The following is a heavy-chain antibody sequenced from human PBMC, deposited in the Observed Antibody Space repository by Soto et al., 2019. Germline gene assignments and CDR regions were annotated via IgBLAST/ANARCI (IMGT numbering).Heavy chain of an antibody. CDR1: GGSISSYY. Sequence: SETLSLTCTVSGGSISSYYWSWIRQPAGKGLEWIGRIYTSGSTDYNPSLKSRVTMSVDTSKNQFSLKLSSVTAADTAVYYCARALLSVVPAATYYYYGMDVWGQGTTVTVSS. CDR2: IYTSGST. CDR3: ARALLSVVPAATYYYYGMDV. J-gene: IGHJ6*02. V-gene: IGHV4-4*07. D-gene: IGHD2-2*01.